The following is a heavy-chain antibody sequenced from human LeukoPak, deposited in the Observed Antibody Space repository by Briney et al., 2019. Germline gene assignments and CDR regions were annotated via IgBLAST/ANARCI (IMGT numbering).Heavy chain of an antibody. Sequence: ASVKVSFKASGYAFTGDYMHWVRRAPGQGLGWMGRINPNSGGTKYTQKFQGRVTMTRDTSISTAYMELSRLRSADTAVYYCARTSFDYGDYGVDYWGQGTLVTVSS. CDR1: GYAFTGDY. J-gene: IGHJ4*02. D-gene: IGHD4-17*01. CDR2: INPNSGGT. V-gene: IGHV1-2*06. CDR3: ARTSFDYGDYGVDY.